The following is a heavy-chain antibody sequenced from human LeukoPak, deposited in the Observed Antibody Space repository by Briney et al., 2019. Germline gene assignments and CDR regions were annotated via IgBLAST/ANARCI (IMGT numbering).Heavy chain of an antibody. D-gene: IGHD5-18*01. CDR2: INPNSGGT. CDR1: GYTFTGYY. V-gene: IGHV1-2*02. Sequence: ASVKVSCKASGYTFTGYYMHWVRQAPGQGLEWMGWINPNSGGTNYAQKFQGRVTMTRDTSNSTAYMELSRLRSDDTAVYYCASPGRGYSYGLDAFDIWGQGTMVTVSS. CDR3: ASPGRGYSYGLDAFDI. J-gene: IGHJ3*02.